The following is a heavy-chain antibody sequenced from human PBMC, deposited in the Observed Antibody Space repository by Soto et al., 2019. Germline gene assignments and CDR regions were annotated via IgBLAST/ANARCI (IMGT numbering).Heavy chain of an antibody. CDR3: AIFIVVVVAATPFDY. Sequence: GGSLRLSCAASGFTFSSYAMSWVRQAPGKGLEWVSAISGSGGSTYYADSVKGRFTISRDNSKNTLYLQMNSLRAEDTAVYYCAIFIVVVVAATPFDYWGQGSLVPVSS. CDR2: ISGSGGST. J-gene: IGHJ4*02. CDR1: GFTFSSYA. D-gene: IGHD2-15*01. V-gene: IGHV3-23*01.